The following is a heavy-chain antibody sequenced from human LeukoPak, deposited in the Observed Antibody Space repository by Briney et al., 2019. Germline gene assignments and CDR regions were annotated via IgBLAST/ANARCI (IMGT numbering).Heavy chain of an antibody. J-gene: IGHJ6*02. CDR2: IIPILGIA. Sequence: SVKVSCKASGGTFSSYAISWVRQAPGQGLEWMGRIIPILGIANYAQKFQGRVTITADKSTSTAYMELRSLRSDDTAVYYCARVETTVTDYYYYGMDVWGQGTTVTVSS. D-gene: IGHD4-4*01. CDR3: ARVETTVTDYYYYGMDV. V-gene: IGHV1-69*04. CDR1: GGTFSSYA.